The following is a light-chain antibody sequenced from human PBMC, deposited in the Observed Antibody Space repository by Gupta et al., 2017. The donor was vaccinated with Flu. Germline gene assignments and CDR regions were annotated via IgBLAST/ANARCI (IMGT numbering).Light chain of an antibody. CDR2: DAT. Sequence: EAVLTQSPGTLSLSPGERATLSCRASQSINNYIAWYQHKPGQAPRLLIYDATNSAAGTPPRCSGSGSGTDFALTSSGQEDEDSAIYYRHQSSNSQMFGQGTKVEIK. V-gene: IGKV3-11*01. J-gene: IGKJ1*01. CDR1: QSINNY. CDR3: HQSSNSQM.